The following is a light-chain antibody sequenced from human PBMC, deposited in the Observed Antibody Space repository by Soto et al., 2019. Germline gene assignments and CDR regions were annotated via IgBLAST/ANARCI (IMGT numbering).Light chain of an antibody. CDR3: QQFDHLPMYT. Sequence: DIQMTQSPSSLSASVGDRVTITCQASQDISNSLNWYQQKPGKAPKLLIYDASTLETGVPSRFSGSGSGTDFTFTISSLQPEGIATYYCQQFDHLPMYTFGQGTKLEIK. CDR2: DAS. CDR1: QDISNS. V-gene: IGKV1-33*01. J-gene: IGKJ2*01.